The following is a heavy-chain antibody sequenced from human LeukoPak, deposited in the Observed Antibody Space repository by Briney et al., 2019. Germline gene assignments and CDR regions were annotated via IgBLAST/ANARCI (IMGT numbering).Heavy chain of an antibody. CDR3: ASEVETLLDH. V-gene: IGHV3-30*03. Sequence: PGTSLRLSCAASGFSVSKSVVYWLRQAPGMGLDWVAATSYEGNGTFYAGSVKGRFTMSRDNANNMVYLQMNSLRQEDTALYYCASEVETLLDHWGQGTLVTVSS. CDR2: TSYEGNGT. CDR1: GFSVSKSV. J-gene: IGHJ4*02. D-gene: IGHD2-21*02.